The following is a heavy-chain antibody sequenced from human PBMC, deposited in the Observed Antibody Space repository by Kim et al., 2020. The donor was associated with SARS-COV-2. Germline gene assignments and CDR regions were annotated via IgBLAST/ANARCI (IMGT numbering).Heavy chain of an antibody. J-gene: IGHJ4*02. CDR2: ISNSGSST. V-gene: IGHV3-11*05. CDR1: GFTFSDHY. CDR3: ARDLRGYSGSVDN. Sequence: GGSLRLSCAASGFTFSDHYMSWIRQAPGKGLEWVSYISNSGSSTTYADSVKSRFTIPRDNAKNSLYLQMNSLRAEDTAMYYCARDLRGYSGSVDNWGQGALVTISS. D-gene: IGHD5-12*01.